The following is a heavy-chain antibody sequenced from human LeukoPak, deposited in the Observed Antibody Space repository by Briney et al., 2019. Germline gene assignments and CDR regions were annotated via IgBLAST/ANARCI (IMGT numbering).Heavy chain of an antibody. V-gene: IGHV4-30-2*01. Sequence: SETLSLTCTVSGGSISSGGYYWSWIRQPPGKGLEWIGYIYHSGSTYYNPSLKSRVTMSVDRSKNQFSLKLSSVTAADTAVYYCARDSYSDAFDIWGQGTMVTVSS. D-gene: IGHD2-21*01. CDR3: ARDSYSDAFDI. CDR1: GGSISSGGYY. J-gene: IGHJ3*02. CDR2: IYHSGST.